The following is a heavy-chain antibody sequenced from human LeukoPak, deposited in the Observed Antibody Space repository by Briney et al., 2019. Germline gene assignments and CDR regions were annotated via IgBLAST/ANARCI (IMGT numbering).Heavy chain of an antibody. CDR2: IYHSGST. J-gene: IGHJ4*02. D-gene: IGHD4-23*01. V-gene: IGHV4-38-2*01. CDR1: GYSISSGYY. Sequence: SETLSLTCAVSGYSISSGYYWGWIRQPPGKGLEWIGSIYHSGSTYYNTSLKSRVPISVYTSKNQFSLKLSSVTAADTAVYYCARSSGGNSGALDYWGQGTLVTVSS. CDR3: ARSSGGNSGALDY.